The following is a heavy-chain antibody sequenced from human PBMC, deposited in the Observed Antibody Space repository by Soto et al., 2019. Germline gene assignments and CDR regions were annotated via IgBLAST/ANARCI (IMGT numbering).Heavy chain of an antibody. Sequence: EVQLVQSGAEVKKPGESLKISCKGSGYSFTSYWIGWVRQMPGKGLEWMGIIYPGDSDTRYSPSFQGQVTISADKSISTAYLQWRSLKASDTAMYYCARLAVAGTPFEYFQHWGQGTLVTVSS. V-gene: IGHV5-51*01. CDR1: GYSFTSYW. J-gene: IGHJ1*01. CDR3: ARLAVAGTPFEYFQH. CDR2: IYPGDSDT. D-gene: IGHD6-19*01.